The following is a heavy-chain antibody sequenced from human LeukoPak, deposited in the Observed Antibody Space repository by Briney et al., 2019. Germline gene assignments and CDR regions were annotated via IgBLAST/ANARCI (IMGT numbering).Heavy chain of an antibody. V-gene: IGHV1-24*01. CDR3: AKTPIFGDAFDL. Sequence: ASLKVSCKVSGYTLTDLSIHWLGQAPGKGLEWMGGFDPEGAETIYAQTLQDRVTLTEDTSTDTAYMELSSLRSEDTAVYYCAKTPIFGDAFDLWGQGTMVTVSS. D-gene: IGHD3-3*02. CDR2: FDPEGAET. J-gene: IGHJ3*01. CDR1: GYTLTDLS.